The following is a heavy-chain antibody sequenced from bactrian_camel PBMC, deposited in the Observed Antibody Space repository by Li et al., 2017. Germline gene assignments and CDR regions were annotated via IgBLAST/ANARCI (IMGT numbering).Heavy chain of an antibody. CDR3: AKDPQSYVTYVYTY. D-gene: IGHD6*01. CDR1: GYTYGSNSC. CDR2: IERNGRT. V-gene: IGHV3S42*01. Sequence: QLVESGGGSVQVGGSLTLSCAASGYTYGSNSCMGWIRQAPGKTREGVAVIERNGRTGYVDSVKGRFTISQDNAKNTLYLQLNSLKTEDTAMYYCAKDPQSYVTYVYTYWGQGTQVTVS. J-gene: IGHJ4*01.